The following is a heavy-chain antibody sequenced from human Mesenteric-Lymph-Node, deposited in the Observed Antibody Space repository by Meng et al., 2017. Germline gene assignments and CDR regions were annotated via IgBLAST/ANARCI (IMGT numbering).Heavy chain of an antibody. CDR1: GFTFSHYW. J-gene: IGHJ4*02. CDR2: INSEGSGSST. V-gene: IGHV3-74*01. D-gene: IGHD3-16*02. Sequence: GGSLRLSCAASGFTFSHYWMHGVRQAPGKGLGWVSRINSEGSGSSTSYADSVKGRFTISRDNAKNTLYLQMNSLRAEDTAVYYCARDLVSMITFGGVIAYPHYWGQGTLVTVSS. CDR3: ARDLVSMITFGGVIAYPHY.